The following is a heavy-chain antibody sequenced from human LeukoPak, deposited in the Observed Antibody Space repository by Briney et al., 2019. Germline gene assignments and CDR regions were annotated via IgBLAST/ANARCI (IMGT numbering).Heavy chain of an antibody. D-gene: IGHD3-22*01. J-gene: IGHJ4*02. CDR3: AKDKFDYDSTGYPYDY. CDR1: GFTFSSYA. CDR2: IGGSGSAT. Sequence: GGSLRLSCAASGFTFSSYAMSWVRQAPGQGLEWVSSIGGSGSATFYADSVRGRFTVSRDNAKNSLFLQLNSLRAEDSAVYYCAKDKFDYDSTGYPYDYWGQGVLVTVSS. V-gene: IGHV3-21*06.